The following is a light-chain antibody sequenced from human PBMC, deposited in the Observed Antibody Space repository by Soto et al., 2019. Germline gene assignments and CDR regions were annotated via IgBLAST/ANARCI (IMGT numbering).Light chain of an antibody. CDR1: SSDVGGYNY. CDR3: SSSTSSSTPYVV. Sequence: QSALTQPASVSGSPGQSITISCTGTSSDVGGYNYVSWYQQHPGKAPKLMIYDVSKRPSGVSNRFSGSKSGNTASLTISGLQAEDEADYYCSSSTSSSTPYVVFGGGTKLTVL. J-gene: IGLJ2*01. CDR2: DVS. V-gene: IGLV2-14*01.